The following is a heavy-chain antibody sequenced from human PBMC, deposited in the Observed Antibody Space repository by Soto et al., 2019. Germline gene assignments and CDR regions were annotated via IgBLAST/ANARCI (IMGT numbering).Heavy chain of an antibody. Sequence: EVQLVESGGGLVQPGGSLRLSCTSSTFSFSSFWMSWVRQAPGQGLEWVAYINEDGSETHSVDSMKGRFTISRDNAKNSLFRQMNSLGDADTAPYSCVRGHHGLEVWGLGTTVTVSS. J-gene: IGHJ6*02. CDR3: VRGHHGLEV. CDR2: INEDGSET. CDR1: TFSFSSFW. V-gene: IGHV3-7*04.